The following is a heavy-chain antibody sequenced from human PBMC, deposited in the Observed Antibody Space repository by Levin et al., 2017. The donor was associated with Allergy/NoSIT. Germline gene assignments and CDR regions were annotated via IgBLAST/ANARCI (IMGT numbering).Heavy chain of an antibody. V-gene: IGHV3-21*01. CDR3: ATNKVLYPMTPYKY. D-gene: IGHD4/OR15-4a*01. CDR1: GLTFSSFS. Sequence: GGSLRLSCAASGLTFSSFSMTWVRQAPGKGLEWVSSISSSITYMHYADSVKGRFTISRDNAKNSLYLQMNSLSAEDTAVYYCATNKVLYPMTPYKYWGQGTLVTVSS. J-gene: IGHJ4*02. CDR2: ISSSITYM.